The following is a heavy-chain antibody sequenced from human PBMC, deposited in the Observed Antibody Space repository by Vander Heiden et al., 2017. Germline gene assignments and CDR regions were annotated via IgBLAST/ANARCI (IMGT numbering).Heavy chain of an antibody. V-gene: IGHV3-30*04. CDR3: AIRAWAGTDAFDI. Sequence: QVQLVESGGGVVQPGRSLRLSCAASGFTFSSYAMHWVRQAPGKGLEWVAVISYDGSNKYYADAVKGRFTISRDNSKNTLYLQMNSLRAEDTAVYYCAIRAWAGTDAFDIWGQGTMVTVSS. CDR1: GFTFSSYA. D-gene: IGHD6-19*01. J-gene: IGHJ3*02. CDR2: ISYDGSNK.